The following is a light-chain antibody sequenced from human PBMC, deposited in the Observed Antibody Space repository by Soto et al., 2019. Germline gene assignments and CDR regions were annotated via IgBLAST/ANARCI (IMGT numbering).Light chain of an antibody. CDR1: SCDVGGYNY. CDR2: DVD. Sequence: QSVLTQPRPVSRAPWQAVAISRPGTSCDVGGYNYVSWFQQHPGQAPKVMIYDVDKRPSGVPDRFSGSKSGNTASLTISGLQAEDEADYYCCSYAGSPYVFGGGTKVTVL. CDR3: CSYAGSPYV. V-gene: IGLV2-11*01. J-gene: IGLJ1*01.